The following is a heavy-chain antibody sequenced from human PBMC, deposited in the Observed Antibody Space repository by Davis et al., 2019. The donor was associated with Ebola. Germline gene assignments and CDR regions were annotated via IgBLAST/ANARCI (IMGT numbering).Heavy chain of an antibody. D-gene: IGHD4-17*01. CDR1: GFTFSSYS. Sequence: GGSLRLSCAASGFTFSSYSMNWVRQAPGKGLERVAVIWYDGSNKYYADSVKGRFTISRDNSKNTLYLQMNSLRAEDTAVYYCARVDGDYYYGMDVWGQGTTVTVAS. CDR2: IWYDGSNK. V-gene: IGHV3-33*08. J-gene: IGHJ6*02. CDR3: ARVDGDYYYGMDV.